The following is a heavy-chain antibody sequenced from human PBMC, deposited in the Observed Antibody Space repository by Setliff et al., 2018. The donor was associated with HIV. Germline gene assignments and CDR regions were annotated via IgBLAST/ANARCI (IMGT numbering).Heavy chain of an antibody. Sequence: PSETLSLTCTVSGGSISSGGYYWNWIRQRPGRGLEWIGHIYYSGSTSYNPSLKSRVTISLDTSNNLFSLRVNSVTAADTAVYYCARDLKSGSYSPGAFDIWGQGTMVTVSS. CDR1: GGSISSGGYY. J-gene: IGHJ3*02. CDR3: ARDLKSGSYSPGAFDI. D-gene: IGHD3-10*01. CDR2: IYYSGST. V-gene: IGHV4-31*03.